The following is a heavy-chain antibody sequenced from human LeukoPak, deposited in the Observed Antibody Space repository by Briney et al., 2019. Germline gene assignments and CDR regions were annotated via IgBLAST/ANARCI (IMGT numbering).Heavy chain of an antibody. CDR2: IYYSGST. CDR3: ARLAGDYVTKFDY. V-gene: IGHV4-30-4*01. Sequence: SETLSLTCTVSGGSISSGDFYWSWIRQPPRKGLEWIGYIYYSGSTYYNPSLKSRVTISVDTSKNQFSLKLSSVTAADTAVYYCARLAGDYVTKFDYWGQGTLVTVSS. J-gene: IGHJ4*02. D-gene: IGHD4-17*01. CDR1: GGSISSGDFY.